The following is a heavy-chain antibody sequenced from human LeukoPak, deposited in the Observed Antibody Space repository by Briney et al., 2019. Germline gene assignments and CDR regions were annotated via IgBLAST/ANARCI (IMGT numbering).Heavy chain of an antibody. Sequence: SGGSLRLSCAASGFTFSSYSMNWVRRAPGKGLEWVSYISSSSSTIYYADSVKGRFTISRDNAKNSLYLQMNSLRAEDTAVYYCARGAQRFLEWLSEAYYMDVWGKGTTVTVSS. V-gene: IGHV3-48*01. D-gene: IGHD3-3*01. J-gene: IGHJ6*03. CDR1: GFTFSSYS. CDR2: ISSSSSTI. CDR3: ARGAQRFLEWLSEAYYMDV.